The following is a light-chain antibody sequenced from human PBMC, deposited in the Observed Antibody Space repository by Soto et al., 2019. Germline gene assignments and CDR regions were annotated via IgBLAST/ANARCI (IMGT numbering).Light chain of an antibody. CDR1: QSVLYSSNNKNY. CDR2: WAA. V-gene: IGKV4-1*01. CDR3: QQYYSSPPLT. Sequence: DIVMTQSPDSLAVSLGERATINCKSSQSVLYSSNNKNYLAWYQQKPGQPPKLLIYWAATRESGVPDRFSGSGSWTDYTPTISSLQAEDVAVYYCQQYYSSPPLTFGGGTNVEIK. J-gene: IGKJ4*01.